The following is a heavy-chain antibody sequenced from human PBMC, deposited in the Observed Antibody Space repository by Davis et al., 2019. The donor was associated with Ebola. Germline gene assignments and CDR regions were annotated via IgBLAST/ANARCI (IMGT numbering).Heavy chain of an antibody. CDR2: INSDGSST. D-gene: IGHD3-22*01. Sequence: GESLKISCAASGFTFSSYWMHWVRQAPGKGLVWVSRINSDGSSTSYADSVKGRFTISRDNAKNTLYLQMNSLRAEDTAVYYCARGPYTYYYDSSGYYYAYYYYGMDVWGQGTTVTVSS. CDR1: GFTFSSYW. V-gene: IGHV3-74*01. CDR3: ARGPYTYYYDSSGYYYAYYYYGMDV. J-gene: IGHJ6*02.